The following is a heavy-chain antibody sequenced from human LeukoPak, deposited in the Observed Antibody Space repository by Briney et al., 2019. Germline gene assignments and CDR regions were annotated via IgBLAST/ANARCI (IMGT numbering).Heavy chain of an antibody. V-gene: IGHV1-46*01. CDR1: GYTFTSYY. CDR3: ARAQRYCSGGSCHSFIKKLYNWFGP. CDR2: INPSGGST. J-gene: IGHJ5*02. D-gene: IGHD2-15*01. Sequence: GASVKVSCKASGYTFTSYYMHWVRQAPGQGLEWMGIINPSGGSTSYAQKFQGRVTMTRDTSTSTVYMELSSLRSEDTAVYYCARAQRYCSGGSCHSFIKKLYNWFGPWGQGTLVTVSS.